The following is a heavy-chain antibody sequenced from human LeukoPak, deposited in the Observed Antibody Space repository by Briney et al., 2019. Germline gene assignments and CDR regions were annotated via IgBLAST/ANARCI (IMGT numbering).Heavy chain of an antibody. Sequence: SETLSLTCAVYGGSFSGYFWGWIRQPPGKGLEWIGEVNHSGRTNQNPSLKSRVTISVDTSKNQFSLNLRSVTAADTAVYYCARGQFQRDYWGQGALVTVSS. CDR3: ARGQFQRDY. V-gene: IGHV4-34*01. J-gene: IGHJ4*02. CDR2: VNHSGRT. CDR1: GGSFSGYF.